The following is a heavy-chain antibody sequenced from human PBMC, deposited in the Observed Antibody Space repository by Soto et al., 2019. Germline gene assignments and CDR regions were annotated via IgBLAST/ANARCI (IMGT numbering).Heavy chain of an antibody. CDR2: IYYSGST. V-gene: IGHV4-59*01. Sequence: SETLSLTCTVSGGSISSYYWSWIRQPPGKGLEWIGYIYYSGSTNYNPSLKSRVTISVDTSKNQFSLKLSSVTAADTAVYYCARVGGPDACDIWGQGTMGSVS. D-gene: IGHD3-16*01. J-gene: IGHJ3*02. CDR3: ARVGGPDACDI. CDR1: GGSISSYY.